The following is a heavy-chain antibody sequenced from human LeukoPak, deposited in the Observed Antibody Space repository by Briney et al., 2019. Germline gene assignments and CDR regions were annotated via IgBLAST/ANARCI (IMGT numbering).Heavy chain of an antibody. CDR3: ARGGAQRGDYYYYYYMDV. CDR2: IIPIFGTA. D-gene: IGHD1-26*01. J-gene: IGHJ6*03. Sequence: GASVKVSCKASGGTFSSYAISWVRQAPGQGLEWMGGIIPIFGTANYAQKFQGRVTITADESTSTAYMELSSLRSEDTAVYYCARGGAQRGDYYYYYYMDVWSKGTTVTVSS. V-gene: IGHV1-69*13. CDR1: GGTFSSYA.